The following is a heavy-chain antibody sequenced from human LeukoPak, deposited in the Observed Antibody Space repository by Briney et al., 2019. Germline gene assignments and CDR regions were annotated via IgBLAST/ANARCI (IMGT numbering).Heavy chain of an antibody. D-gene: IGHD6-19*01. CDR2: ISAYNGNT. CDR1: GYTFTSYG. V-gene: IGHV1-18*01. Sequence: GASVKVSCKASGYTFTSYGISWVRQAPGQGLEWMGWISAYNGNTNYAQKLQGRVTMTTDTSTSTAYMELRSLRSDDTAVYYCARDKSYSSGWYAHPNFDPYFDYWGQGILVTVSS. J-gene: IGHJ4*02. CDR3: ARDKSYSSGWYAHPNFDPYFDY.